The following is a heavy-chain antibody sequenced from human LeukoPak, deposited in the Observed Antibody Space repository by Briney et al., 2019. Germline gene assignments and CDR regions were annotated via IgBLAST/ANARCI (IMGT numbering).Heavy chain of an antibody. CDR1: GSSINNNF. V-gene: IGHV4-59*08. D-gene: IGHD3-22*01. CDR3: ARHRDYYDT. CDR2: IYSSGSA. Sequence: SETLSLTCTASGSSINNNFWTWIRQPPGKGLEWIGYIYSSGSANYNPSIKSQVIISGDTSKNQISLKLTSVTAADTAVYFCARHRDYYDTWGRGTLVTVSS. J-gene: IGHJ4*01.